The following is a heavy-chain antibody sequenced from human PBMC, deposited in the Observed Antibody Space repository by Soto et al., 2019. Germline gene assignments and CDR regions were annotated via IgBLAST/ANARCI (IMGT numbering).Heavy chain of an antibody. J-gene: IGHJ4*02. Sequence: GSLRLSCAASGFTFSSYAMSWVRQAPGKGLEWVSAISGSGGSTYYADSVKGRFTISRDNSKNTLYLQMNSLRAEDTAVYYCAKSPFNYYRSGRYLIDYWRQGPLVTGS. CDR3: AKSPFNYYRSGRYLIDY. CDR1: GFTFSSYA. D-gene: IGHD3-10*01. V-gene: IGHV3-23*01. CDR2: ISGSGGST.